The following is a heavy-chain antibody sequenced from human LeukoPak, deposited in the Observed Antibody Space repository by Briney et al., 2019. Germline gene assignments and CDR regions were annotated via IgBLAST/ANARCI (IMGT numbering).Heavy chain of an antibody. Sequence: SETLSLTCTVSGGSINNYYWSWIRQPAGKGLEWIGRIYTRGSTNYNPSLKSRITMSVDTSKNQFSLKLSSVTAADTAVYYCARGRYCSADICSGGDAFDIWGQGTMVSVSS. CDR3: ARGRYCSADICSGGDAFDI. V-gene: IGHV4-4*07. D-gene: IGHD2-15*01. CDR2: IYTRGST. J-gene: IGHJ3*02. CDR1: GGSINNYY.